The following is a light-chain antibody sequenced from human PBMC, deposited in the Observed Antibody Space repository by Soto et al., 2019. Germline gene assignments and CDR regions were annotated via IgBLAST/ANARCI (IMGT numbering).Light chain of an antibody. CDR3: SSYTSSSTYV. Sequence: QSALTQPASVSGCPGQSITISCTGTNSDIGTYNYVSWSQQHPGKAPKLMIYEVNNRPSGVSNRFSGSKSGNTASLTISGLQAEDEADYYCSSYTSSSTYVFGTGTKVTVL. CDR1: NSDIGTYNY. CDR2: EVN. J-gene: IGLJ1*01. V-gene: IGLV2-14*01.